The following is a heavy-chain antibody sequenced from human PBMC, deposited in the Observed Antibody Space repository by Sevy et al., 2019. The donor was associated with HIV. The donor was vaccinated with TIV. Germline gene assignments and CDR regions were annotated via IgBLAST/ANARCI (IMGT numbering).Heavy chain of an antibody. CDR3: ARPSDTSALFKWAFDI. J-gene: IGHJ3*02. CDR1: GGTFSSSA. V-gene: IGHV1-69*13. D-gene: IGHD3-22*01. CDR2: IIPIFGTT. Sequence: SVKVSCKASGGTFSSSAITWVRQAPGQGLEWMGGIIPIFGTTNYAQNFQGRVTITADESTSTAYMELSSLRSEDTAVYYCARPSDTSALFKWAFDIWGPGKMVTVSS.